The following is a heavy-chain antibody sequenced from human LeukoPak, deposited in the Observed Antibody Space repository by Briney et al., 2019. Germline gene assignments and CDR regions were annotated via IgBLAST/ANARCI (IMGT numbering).Heavy chain of an antibody. CDR3: AGDPKVNYLGVFIS. Sequence: GGSLRLSCAASGFTFSSYAMIWVRQAPGKGLEWVSAIRGSGDITLYADSVKGRFTISRDNSKNTLYLQMNRLRGEDTAVYYVAGDPKVNYLGVFISRGKG. CDR1: GFTFSSYA. V-gene: IGHV3-23*01. J-gene: IGHJ6*03. D-gene: IGHD3-10*01. CDR2: IRGSGDIT.